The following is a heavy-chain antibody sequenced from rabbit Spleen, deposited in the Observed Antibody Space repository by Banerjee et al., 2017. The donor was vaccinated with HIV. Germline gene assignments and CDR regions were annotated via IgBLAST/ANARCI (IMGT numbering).Heavy chain of an antibody. D-gene: IGHD1-1*01. J-gene: IGHJ4*01. Sequence: QEQLVESGGGLVTLGGSLKLSCKASGIDFSSYGISWVRQAPGKGLEWIGCINIVTGKSVYASWAKGRFIMSRTSSTTVTLQMTSLTAADTATYFCARDLVAVIGWNFNLWGQGTLVTVS. CDR2: INIVTGKS. V-gene: IGHV1S45*01. CDR1: GIDFSSYG. CDR3: ARDLVAVIGWNFNL.